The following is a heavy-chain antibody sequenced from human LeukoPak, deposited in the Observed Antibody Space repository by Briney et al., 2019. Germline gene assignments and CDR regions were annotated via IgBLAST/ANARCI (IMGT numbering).Heavy chain of an antibody. CDR3: ARQVDTTMALPDY. Sequence: GASVKVSCKTSGYTFTSYGVSWVRQAPGQRLEWMGWISTYNYNTNYAQKFRGRVTLTKDTSTGTVYMELRSLRSDDTAIYHCARQVDTTMALPDYWGQGTLVTVSS. CDR2: ISTYNYNT. V-gene: IGHV1-18*01. J-gene: IGHJ4*02. D-gene: IGHD5-18*01. CDR1: GYTFTSYG.